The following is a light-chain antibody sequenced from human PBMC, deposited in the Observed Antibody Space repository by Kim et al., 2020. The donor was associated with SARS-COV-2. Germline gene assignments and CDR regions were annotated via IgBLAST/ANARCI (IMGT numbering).Light chain of an antibody. V-gene: IGKV3-20*01. CDR3: QQYGTSPIT. Sequence: EIVLTQSPGTLSLSPGERGTLSCSASQSVSSNYLAWYKQKPGRAPRLLIYGTSTRATGIPDRFSGSGSGTDFTLPISRLEPEDFAVYYCQQYGTSPITFGKGKRLESK. J-gene: IGKJ5*01. CDR1: QSVSSNY. CDR2: GTS.